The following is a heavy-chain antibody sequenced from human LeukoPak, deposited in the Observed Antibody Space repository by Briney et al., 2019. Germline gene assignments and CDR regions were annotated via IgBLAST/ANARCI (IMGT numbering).Heavy chain of an antibody. CDR1: KFTFSYYG. D-gene: IGHD4-11*01. Sequence: GGSLRLSCAASKFTFSYYGMHWVRQAPGKGLQWVAVIWSDGSNQYYADSVKGRFTISRDNSNNMVYLQMNSLRADDTGVYYCAKDAQRGFDYSNSLEYWGQGALVSVSS. CDR3: AKDAQRGFDYSNSLEY. J-gene: IGHJ4*02. CDR2: IWSDGSNQ. V-gene: IGHV3-33*06.